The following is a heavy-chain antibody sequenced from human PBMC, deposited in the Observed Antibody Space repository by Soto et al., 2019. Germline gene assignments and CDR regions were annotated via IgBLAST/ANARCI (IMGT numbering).Heavy chain of an antibody. J-gene: IGHJ3*02. Sequence: ASVKVSCKASGYTFTGYYMHWVRQAPGQGLEWMGWINPNSGGTNYAQKFQGWVTMTRDTSISTAYMELSRLRSDDTAVYYCARVGGYGDDAFDIWGQGTMVTVSS. V-gene: IGHV1-2*04. D-gene: IGHD6-25*01. CDR1: GYTFTGYY. CDR2: INPNSGGT. CDR3: ARVGGYGDDAFDI.